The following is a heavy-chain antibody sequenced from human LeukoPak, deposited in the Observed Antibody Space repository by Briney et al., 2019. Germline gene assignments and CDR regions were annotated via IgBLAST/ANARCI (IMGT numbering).Heavy chain of an antibody. D-gene: IGHD3-10*01. CDR1: GYTFTNNW. J-gene: IGHJ4*02. Sequence: GASVKVSCKAFGYTFTNNWMHWVRQSPGQGPEWMGLISPTGGSTAYAQKFQGRVTMSTDTSTSTVYMELRSLRSDDTAVYYCARVSLVISLFDYWGQGTLVTVSS. CDR2: ISPTGGST. CDR3: ARVSLVISLFDY. V-gene: IGHV1-46*01.